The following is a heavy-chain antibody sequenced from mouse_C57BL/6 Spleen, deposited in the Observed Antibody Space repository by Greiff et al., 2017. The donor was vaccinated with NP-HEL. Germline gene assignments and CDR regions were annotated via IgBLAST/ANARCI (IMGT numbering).Heavy chain of an antibody. Sequence: QVQLQQSGAELVKPGASVKISCKASGYTFTDYYINWVKQRPGQGLEWIGKIGPGSGSTYYNEKFKGKATLTADKSSSTAYMQLSSLTSEDSAIYFCASPPPYYSSYAWCAYWGQGTLVTVSA. CDR2: IGPGSGST. D-gene: IGHD2-5*01. J-gene: IGHJ3*01. CDR1: GYTFTDYY. V-gene: IGHV1-77*01. CDR3: ASPPPYYSSYAWCAY.